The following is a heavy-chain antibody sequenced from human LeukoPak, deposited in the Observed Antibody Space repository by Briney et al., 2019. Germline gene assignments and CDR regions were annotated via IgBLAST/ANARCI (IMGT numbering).Heavy chain of an antibody. CDR1: GYTFTSYG. CDR2: INAYNHNT. Sequence: GASVKVSCKASGYTFTSYGITWVRQAPGQGLEWMGWINAYNHNTNYAQKLQGRVTMTTDTSTSTAYMELRSLRSDDTAVYYCARGVAGPYYYYYMDVWGRGTTVTVSS. J-gene: IGHJ6*03. V-gene: IGHV1-18*01. CDR3: ARGVAGPYYYYYMDV. D-gene: IGHD6-19*01.